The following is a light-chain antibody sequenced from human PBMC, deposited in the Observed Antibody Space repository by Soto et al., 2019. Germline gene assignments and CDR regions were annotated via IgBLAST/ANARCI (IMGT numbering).Light chain of an antibody. CDR2: EVS. V-gene: IGLV2-8*01. CDR1: SSDVGGYNY. Sequence: QSVLTQPPSASGSPGQSVTISCTGTSSDVGGYNYVSWYQQHPGKAPKLLIYEVSKWPSGVPDRFSGSKSGNTASLTVSGLQADDEADYYCQSYDSTLSARYVFGTGTKLTVL. J-gene: IGLJ1*01. CDR3: QSYDSTLSARYV.